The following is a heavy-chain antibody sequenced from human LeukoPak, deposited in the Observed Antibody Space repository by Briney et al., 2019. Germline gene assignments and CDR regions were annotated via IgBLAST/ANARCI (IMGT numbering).Heavy chain of an antibody. CDR1: DGSISIYY. CDR3: VRDRELTY. CDR2: VYSSGNT. D-gene: IGHD3-10*01. V-gene: IGHV4-4*08. Sequence: PSETLSLTCTVSDGSISIYYWSWTRQPPGKGLEWIGYVYSSGNTNYSPSLKGRAIISADTSKNQFSLKLTSVTAADTAVYYCVRDRELTYWGQGILVTVSS. J-gene: IGHJ4*02.